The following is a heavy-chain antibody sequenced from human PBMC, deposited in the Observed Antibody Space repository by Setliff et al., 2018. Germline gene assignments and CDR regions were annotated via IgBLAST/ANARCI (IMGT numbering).Heavy chain of an antibody. CDR3: ARGINSVSWTPKY. Sequence: SETLSLTCTVSGASISSYYWSWIRQPPGKGLEWIGYIYPDGTTNYNPSLKSRMTISLDMSTNQFSLTLRSVTAADTAMYYCARGINSVSWTPKYWGRGTLVTVSS. D-gene: IGHD6-13*01. V-gene: IGHV4-4*08. CDR1: GASISSYY. J-gene: IGHJ4*02. CDR2: IYPDGTT.